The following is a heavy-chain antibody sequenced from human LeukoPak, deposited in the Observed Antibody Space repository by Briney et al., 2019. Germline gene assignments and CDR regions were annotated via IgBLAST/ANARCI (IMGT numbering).Heavy chain of an antibody. CDR2: IWHDGSNE. J-gene: IGHJ6*02. CDR1: GLTFDIHG. V-gene: IGHV3-33*03. Sequence: GGSLRLSCAASGLTFDIHGMHWVRQAPGKGLEWVAVIWHDGSNEYYEDSVKGRFTISRDNAKNSLYLQMSSLRAEDTAVYYCAKALATRHMDVWGQGTTVTVSS. CDR3: AKALATRHMDV.